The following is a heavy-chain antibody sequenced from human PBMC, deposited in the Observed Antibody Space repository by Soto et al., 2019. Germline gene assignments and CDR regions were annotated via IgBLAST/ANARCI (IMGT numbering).Heavy chain of an antibody. CDR1: GFTFSIYA. V-gene: IGHV3-23*01. J-gene: IGHJ4*02. D-gene: IGHD3-22*01. CDR2: IGGSGGDT. Sequence: HPGGSLRLSCAASGFTFSIYAMSWVRQAPGKGLEWVSTIGGSGGDTTYADFVRGRFTVSRDNSRNTLYLQMNSLRVEDTAIYYCAKDAPGSGWLSDYWGQGTLVTVSS. CDR3: AKDAPGSGWLSDY.